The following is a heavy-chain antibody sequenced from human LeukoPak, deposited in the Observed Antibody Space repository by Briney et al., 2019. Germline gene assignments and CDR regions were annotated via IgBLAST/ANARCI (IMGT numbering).Heavy chain of an antibody. V-gene: IGHV3-23*01. CDR1: GFTFNNYA. D-gene: IGHD7-27*01. CDR2: ISGSGGRT. CDR3: AKDRELGLLEY. J-gene: IGHJ4*02. Sequence: PGGSLRLSCAASGFTFNNYALTWVRQSPGKGLEWVSSISGSGGRTYLADSVKGRFTISRDNSKNTVHLQMNSLIAKDTAIYYCAKDRELGLLEYWGQGTLVTVSS.